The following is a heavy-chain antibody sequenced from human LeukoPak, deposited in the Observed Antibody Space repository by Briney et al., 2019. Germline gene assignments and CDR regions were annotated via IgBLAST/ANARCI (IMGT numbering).Heavy chain of an antibody. V-gene: IGHV4-39*01. Sequence: PSETLSLTCTVSGGSISSSSYYWGWIRQPPGKGLEWIGSIYYSGSTYYNPSLKSRVTISVDTSKNQFSLKLSSVTAADTAVYYCARRGQWLVINWFDPWAREPWSPSPQ. J-gene: IGHJ5*02. D-gene: IGHD6-19*01. CDR3: ARRGQWLVINWFDP. CDR2: IYYSGST. CDR1: GGSISSSSYY.